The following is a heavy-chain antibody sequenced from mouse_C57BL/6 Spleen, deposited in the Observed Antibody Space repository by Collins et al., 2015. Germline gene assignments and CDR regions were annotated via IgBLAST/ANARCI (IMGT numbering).Heavy chain of an antibody. V-gene: IGHV3-6*01. CDR1: GYSITSGYY. CDR3: ARAIYYYGSSYGWYFDV. J-gene: IGHJ1*03. CDR2: ISYDGSN. Sequence: DVQLQESGPGLVKPSQSLSLTCSVTGYSITSGYYWNWIRQFPGNKLEWMGYISYDGSNNYNPSLKNRISITRDTSKNQFFLKLNSVTTEDTATYYCARAIYYYGSSYGWYFDVWGTGTTVTVSS. D-gene: IGHD1-1*01.